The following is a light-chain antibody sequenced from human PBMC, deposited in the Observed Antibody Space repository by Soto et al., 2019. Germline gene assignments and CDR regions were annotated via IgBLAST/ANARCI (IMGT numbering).Light chain of an antibody. Sequence: QSALTQPASVSGSPGQSITISCTGTSSDIGTYDLVSWYQHHPGKAPKLMIYEVNQRPSGVSNRFSASKSGNTASLTISGLQAEDEADYYCCSYTSSSTLVVFGGGTKVTVL. CDR3: CSYTSSSTLVV. J-gene: IGLJ2*01. CDR2: EVN. V-gene: IGLV2-14*02. CDR1: SSDIGTYDL.